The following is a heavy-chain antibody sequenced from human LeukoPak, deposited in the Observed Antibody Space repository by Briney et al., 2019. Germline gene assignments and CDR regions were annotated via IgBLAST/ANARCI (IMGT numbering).Heavy chain of an antibody. CDR3: ATDARRLGIDYYYGMDV. V-gene: IGHV1-24*01. CDR2: FDPEDGET. D-gene: IGHD7-27*01. CDR1: GYTLTELS. Sequence: GALVKVSCKVSGYTLTELSMHWVRQAPGKGLEWMGGFDPEDGETIYAQKFQGRVTMTEDTSTDTAYMELSSLRSEDTAVYYCATDARRLGIDYYYGMDVWGQGTTVTVSS. J-gene: IGHJ6*02.